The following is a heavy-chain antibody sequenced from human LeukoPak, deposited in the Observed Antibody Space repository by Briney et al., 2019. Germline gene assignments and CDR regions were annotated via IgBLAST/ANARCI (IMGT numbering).Heavy chain of an antibody. D-gene: IGHD2-2*01. Sequence: GASVKVSCKASGYTFTSYAMHWVRQALGQRLEWMGWINAGNGNTKYSQKFQGRVTITRDTSASTAYMELSSLRSEDTAVYYCARGVVVVPAAIPNWFDPWGQGTLVTVSS. CDR1: GYTFTSYA. V-gene: IGHV1-3*01. J-gene: IGHJ5*02. CDR2: INAGNGNT. CDR3: ARGVVVVPAAIPNWFDP.